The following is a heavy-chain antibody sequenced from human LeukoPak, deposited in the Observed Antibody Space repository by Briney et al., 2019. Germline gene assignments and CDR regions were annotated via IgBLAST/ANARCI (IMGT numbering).Heavy chain of an antibody. CDR3: ASLQPDAFDI. J-gene: IGHJ3*02. Sequence: ASETLSLTCTVSGGAISSADYYWSWIRQPPGKGPEWIGYIHYSGSTSYKPPLKSRLTISIDTSKNQFSLKLSSVTAADTAVYYCASLQPDAFDIWGQGTMVTVSS. V-gene: IGHV4-30-4*08. CDR1: GGAISSADYY. D-gene: IGHD1-1*01. CDR2: IHYSGST.